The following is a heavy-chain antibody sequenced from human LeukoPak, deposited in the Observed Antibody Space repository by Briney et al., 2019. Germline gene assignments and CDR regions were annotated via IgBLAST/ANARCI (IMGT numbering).Heavy chain of an antibody. CDR3: ARSFYGHDPYYCYMDV. Sequence: GGSLRLSCAASGFTFSNYWMHWVRQAPGRGLVWVSRINSDGINTSYADSVKGRFTISRDNAKNTLNLQMNSLRAEDTAVYYCARSFYGHDPYYCYMDVWGKGTTVTVSS. J-gene: IGHJ6*03. CDR2: INSDGINT. D-gene: IGHD2-2*01. V-gene: IGHV3-74*01. CDR1: GFTFSNYW.